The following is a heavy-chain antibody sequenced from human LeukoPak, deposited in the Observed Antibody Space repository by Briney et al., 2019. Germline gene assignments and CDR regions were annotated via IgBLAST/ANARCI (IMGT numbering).Heavy chain of an antibody. CDR3: ARLSSGHNFDY. D-gene: IGHD6-6*01. V-gene: IGHV4-39*01. Sequence: ASETLSLTCTVSGGSISSSSYYWGWIRQPPGNGLEWIGSIYYSGSTYYNPSLKSRVTISVDTSKNQFSLKLSSVTAADTAVYYCARLSSGHNFDYWGQGTLVTVSS. CDR2: IYYSGST. J-gene: IGHJ4*02. CDR1: GGSISSSSYY.